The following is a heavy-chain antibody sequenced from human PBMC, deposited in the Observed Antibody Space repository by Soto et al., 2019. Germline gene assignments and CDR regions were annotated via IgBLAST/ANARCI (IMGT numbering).Heavy chain of an antibody. CDR3: ARDSGLQLWPYYFDY. J-gene: IGHJ4*02. V-gene: IGHV4-59*01. CDR2: IYYSGST. D-gene: IGHD5-18*01. CDR1: GGSISSYY. Sequence: SETLSLTCTVSGGSISSYYWSWIRQPPGKGLEWIGYIYYSGSTNYNPSLKSRVTISVDTSKNQFSLKLSSVTAADTAVYYCARDSGLQLWPYYFDYWGQGTLVTVSS.